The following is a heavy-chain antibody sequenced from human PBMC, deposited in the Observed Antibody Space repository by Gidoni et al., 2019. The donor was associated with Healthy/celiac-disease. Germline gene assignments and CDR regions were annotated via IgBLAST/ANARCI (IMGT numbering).Heavy chain of an antibody. J-gene: IGHJ5*02. V-gene: IGHV4-39*01. Sequence: QLQLQESGPGRVKPSESLSLTCTVSGGSISSSSYYWGWIRQPPGKGLEWIGSIYYSGSTYYNPSLKSRVTISVDTSKNQFSLKLSSVTAADTAVYYCARHPRIGIFGVVIPLRFDPWGQGTLVTVSS. CDR3: ARHPRIGIFGVVIPLRFDP. CDR2: IYYSGST. D-gene: IGHD3-3*01. CDR1: GGSISSSSYY.